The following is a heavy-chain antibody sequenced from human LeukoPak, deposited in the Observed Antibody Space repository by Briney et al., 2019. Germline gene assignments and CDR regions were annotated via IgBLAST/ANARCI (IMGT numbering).Heavy chain of an antibody. Sequence: GGSLRLSCAVSGFTFSDYYMSWVRQAPGKGLEWVSAISGSGGSTYYADSVKGRFTISRDNSKNTLYLQMNSLRAEDTAVYYCAKAGGPNYYDSSGYPHAFFDWGQGTLVTVSS. J-gene: IGHJ4*02. CDR1: GFTFSDYY. CDR2: ISGSGGST. CDR3: AKAGGPNYYDSSGYPHAFFD. V-gene: IGHV3-23*01. D-gene: IGHD3-22*01.